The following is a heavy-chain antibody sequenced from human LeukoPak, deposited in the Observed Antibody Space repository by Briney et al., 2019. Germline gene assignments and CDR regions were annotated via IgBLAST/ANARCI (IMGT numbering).Heavy chain of an antibody. CDR1: GFTFRDYY. J-gene: IGHJ4*02. D-gene: IGHD3-22*01. CDR2: ISSSGSTI. Sequence: GGSLRLSCAASGFTFRDYYMSWIRQAPGKGLEWVSYISSSGSTIYYADSVKGRFTISRDNAKNSLYLQMNSLRAEDTAVYYCASYFHYYDSSGYYMWGNDYWGQGTLVTVSS. CDR3: ASYFHYYDSSGYYMWGNDY. V-gene: IGHV3-11*01.